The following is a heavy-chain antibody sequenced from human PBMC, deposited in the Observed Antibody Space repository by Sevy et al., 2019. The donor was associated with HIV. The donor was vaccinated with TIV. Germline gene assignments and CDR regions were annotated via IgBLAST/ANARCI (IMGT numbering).Heavy chain of an antibody. J-gene: IGHJ3*02. D-gene: IGHD3-16*01. Sequence: GGSLRLSCAASGFTVSSKYMNWVRQAPGKGLEWVSVIYSDGSTYYADSVRGRFTISRDNSKNRLYLQMNSLRAEDTAVYYCARDGGGIGGFDIWGQGTMVTVSS. CDR3: ARDGGGIGGFDI. V-gene: IGHV3-66*01. CDR1: GFTVSSKY. CDR2: IYSDGST.